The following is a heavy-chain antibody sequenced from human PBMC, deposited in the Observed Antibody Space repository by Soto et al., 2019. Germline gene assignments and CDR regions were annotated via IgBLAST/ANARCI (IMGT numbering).Heavy chain of an antibody. D-gene: IGHD1-26*01. V-gene: IGHV3-23*01. J-gene: IGHJ1*01. CDR2: ISGSGGST. Sequence: GGSLRLSCAASGFTFSSYAMSWVRQAPGKGLEWVSAISGSGGSTYYADSVKGRFTISRDNSKNTLYLQMNSLRAEDTAVYYCAKVGATTFSAAEYFQHWGQGTLVTVSS. CDR1: GFTFSSYA. CDR3: AKVGATTFSAAEYFQH.